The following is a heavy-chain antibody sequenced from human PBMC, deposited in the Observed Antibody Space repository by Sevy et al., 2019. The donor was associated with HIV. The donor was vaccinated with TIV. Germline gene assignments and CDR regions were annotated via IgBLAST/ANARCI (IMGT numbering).Heavy chain of an antibody. CDR3: ARGRPYGDYFDS. J-gene: IGHJ4*02. D-gene: IGHD4-17*01. Sequence: SETLSLTCTVSDDSISSGGYYWVWIRQPAGTELEWIGRINPSGSTSYHPSLKSRVTMSIDMSKSQFSLRLTSVTAADTSVYFCARGRPYGDYFDSWGQGALVTVSS. V-gene: IGHV4-61*02. CDR1: DDSISSGGYY. CDR2: INPSGST.